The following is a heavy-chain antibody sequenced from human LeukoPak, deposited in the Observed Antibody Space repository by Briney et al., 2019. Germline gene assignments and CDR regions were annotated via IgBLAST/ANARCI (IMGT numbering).Heavy chain of an antibody. V-gene: IGHV4-34*01. Sequence: NPSETLSLTCAVYGGSFSGYYWSWIRQSPGKGLEWIGEINHSGSTNYNPSLKSRVTISVDTSKNQFSLKLSSVTAADTAVYYCARVSPRWELPRDYWGQGTLVTVSS. CDR1: GGSFSGYY. D-gene: IGHD1-26*01. J-gene: IGHJ4*02. CDR2: INHSGST. CDR3: ARVSPRWELPRDY.